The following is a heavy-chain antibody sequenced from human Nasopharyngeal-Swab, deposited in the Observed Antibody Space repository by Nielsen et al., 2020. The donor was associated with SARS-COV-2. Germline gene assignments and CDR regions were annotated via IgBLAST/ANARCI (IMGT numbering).Heavy chain of an antibody. CDR3: ARGWIAARPHYYYYYGMDV. CDR1: GGSISSYY. V-gene: IGHV4-59*01. CDR2: IYYSGST. J-gene: IGHJ6*02. Sequence: SETLSLTCTVSGGSISSYYWSWIRQPPGKGLEWIGYIYYSGSTNYNPSLKSRVTISVETSKNQFSLKLSSVTAADTAVYYCARGWIAARPHYYYYYGMDVWGQGTTVTVSS. D-gene: IGHD6-6*01.